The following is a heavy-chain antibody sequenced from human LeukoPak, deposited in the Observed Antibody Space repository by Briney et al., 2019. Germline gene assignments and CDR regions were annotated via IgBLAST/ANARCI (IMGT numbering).Heavy chain of an antibody. Sequence: GESLKMSCKGSGYSFANYWIGWVRQTPGKGPEYMALIYPGDSDTRYNPSFQGQVTISADKSISTAYLQWSSLKASDTAMYYCVRLASGRALIYFEFWGQGTLVTVSS. CDR2: IYPGDSDT. D-gene: IGHD3-10*01. V-gene: IGHV5-51*01. CDR1: GYSFANYW. CDR3: VRLASGRALIYFEF. J-gene: IGHJ4*02.